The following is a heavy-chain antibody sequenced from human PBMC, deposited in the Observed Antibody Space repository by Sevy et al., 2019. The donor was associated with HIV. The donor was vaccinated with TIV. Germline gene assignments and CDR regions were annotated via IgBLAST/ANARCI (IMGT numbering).Heavy chain of an antibody. CDR1: GFTFSSYS. Sequence: GGSLRLSCAASGFTFSSYSMNWVRQAPGKGLEWVSSISSSSSYIYYADSVKGRFTIPRDNAKNSLYLQMNSLRAEDTAVYYCARYYDSSGRSRNFDYWGQGTLVTVSS. J-gene: IGHJ4*02. D-gene: IGHD3-22*01. CDR2: ISSSSSYI. CDR3: ARYYDSSGRSRNFDY. V-gene: IGHV3-21*01.